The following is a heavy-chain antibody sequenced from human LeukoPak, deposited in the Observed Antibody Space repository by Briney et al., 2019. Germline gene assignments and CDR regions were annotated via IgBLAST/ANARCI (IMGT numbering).Heavy chain of an antibody. D-gene: IGHD2-8*01. Sequence: QTGGSLRLSCAASGFTFSNYAMGWVRQAPGKGLEWVSVISDSGGSTHYADSVKGRFTISRDNSKNTLYLQMNSLRAEDTAVYYCAQDVSSLIGAFYIRGQGTMVTVSS. CDR2: ISDSGGST. V-gene: IGHV3-23*01. CDR1: GFTFSNYA. J-gene: IGHJ3*02. CDR3: AQDVSSLIGAFYI.